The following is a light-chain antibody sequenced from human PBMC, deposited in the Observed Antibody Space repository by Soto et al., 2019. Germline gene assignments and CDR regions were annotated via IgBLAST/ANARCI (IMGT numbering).Light chain of an antibody. Sequence: QSALTQPASVSGSPGQSITISCTGTSSDIGNYKYVSWYQQHPGKAPILMIYEVSNRPSGVSNRFSGSKSGNTASLTISGLQAEDETDYYCFSYTRSGTYVFGTGTKVTVL. CDR2: EVS. J-gene: IGLJ1*01. CDR1: SSDIGNYKY. V-gene: IGLV2-14*01. CDR3: FSYTRSGTYV.